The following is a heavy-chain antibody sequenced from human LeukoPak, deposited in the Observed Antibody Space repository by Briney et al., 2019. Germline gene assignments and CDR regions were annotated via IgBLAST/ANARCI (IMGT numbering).Heavy chain of an antibody. V-gene: IGHV1-2*06. CDR1: GYTFTGYY. CDR2: IDPNSGGT. D-gene: IGHD3-10*01. Sequence: ASVKVSCKASGYTFTGYYMHWVRQAPGQGLEWMGRIDPNSGGTNYAQKFQGRVTMTRDTSISTAYMELSRLRSDDTAVYYCARDRITMVRGVISWFDPWGQGTLVTVSS. CDR3: ARDRITMVRGVISWFDP. J-gene: IGHJ5*02.